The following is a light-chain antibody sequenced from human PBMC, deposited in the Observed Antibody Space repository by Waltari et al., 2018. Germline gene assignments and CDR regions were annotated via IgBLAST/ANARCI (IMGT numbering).Light chain of an antibody. CDR2: AAS. V-gene: IGKV3-11*01. Sequence: EIVLTQSPATLSLSPGERATLSCRASQSVTTSLAWYQQKPGQAPRLLIFAASDRATGVPARFSGSGSGTDFTLTISSLEPEDFAVYFCHQRTSWPLTFGGGTQVEIK. CDR1: QSVTTS. J-gene: IGKJ4*01. CDR3: HQRTSWPLT.